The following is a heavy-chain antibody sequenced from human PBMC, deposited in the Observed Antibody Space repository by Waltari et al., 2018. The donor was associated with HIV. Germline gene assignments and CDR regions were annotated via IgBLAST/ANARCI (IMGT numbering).Heavy chain of an antibody. V-gene: IGHV3-11*01. CDR2: ISMTGDTV. CDR3: ARCLPAVRTYALDV. CDR1: GFTFRDYY. J-gene: IGHJ6*02. Sequence: QVQLVESGGGLVKPGGSLRLSCGGSGFTFRDYYMNWIRQPPGKDLEFIAHISMTGDTVKYAESVRGRFTISRDNAKNSVFLQLNSLRADDTAIYYCARCLPAVRTYALDVWGQGTAVIVSS. D-gene: IGHD3-16*01.